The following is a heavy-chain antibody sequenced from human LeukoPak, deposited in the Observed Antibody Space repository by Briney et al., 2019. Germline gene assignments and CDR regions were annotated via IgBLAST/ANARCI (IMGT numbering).Heavy chain of an antibody. J-gene: IGHJ4*02. CDR1: GFTFTSYG. CDR3: ARGGSGYDFDF. Sequence: GGSLRLSCAASGFTFTSYGMHWVRQAPGKGLEWVAVIWYDGSNKYYVDSVKGRFTISRGNSKNTLYLQMNSLRAEDTAVYYCARGGSGYDFDFWGQGTLVTVSS. CDR2: IWYDGSNK. D-gene: IGHD5-12*01. V-gene: IGHV3-33*01.